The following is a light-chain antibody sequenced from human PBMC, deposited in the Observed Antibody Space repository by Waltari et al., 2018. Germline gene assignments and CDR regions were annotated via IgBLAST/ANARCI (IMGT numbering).Light chain of an antibody. J-gene: IGKJ1*01. V-gene: IGKV3-20*01. CDR1: QSVTRA. CDR2: GAS. Sequence: EIVLTQSPGTLSLPPGESATLSCRTSQSVTRALAWYQQKPGQAPRLLIYGASNRATGIPDRFSGSGSGTDFSLTISSLEPEDFAVYYCQHYLRIPVTFGQGTKVEVK. CDR3: QHYLRIPVT.